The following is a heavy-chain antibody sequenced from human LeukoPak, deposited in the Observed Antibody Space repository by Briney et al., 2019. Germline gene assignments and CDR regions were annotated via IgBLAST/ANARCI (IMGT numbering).Heavy chain of an antibody. J-gene: IGHJ4*02. CDR2: IRYDGSNK. Sequence: GGSLRLSCAASGFIFSSYGMHWVRQAPGKGLEWVAFIRYDGSNKYYADSVEGRFTISRDNSKNTLYLQMNSLRAEDTAVYYCATRGRQYYFDYWGQGTLVTVSS. D-gene: IGHD6-19*01. CDR1: GFIFSSYG. CDR3: ATRGRQYYFDY. V-gene: IGHV3-30*02.